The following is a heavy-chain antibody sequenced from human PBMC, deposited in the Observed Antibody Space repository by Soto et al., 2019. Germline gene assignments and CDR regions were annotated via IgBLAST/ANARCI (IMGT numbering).Heavy chain of an antibody. CDR2: VNHSGTT. J-gene: IGHJ4*02. CDR3: ARGIGYCSSINCYSSRRLRFDS. CDR1: GGSFSGYY. V-gene: IGHV4-34*01. D-gene: IGHD2-2*01. Sequence: QVQLQQWGAGLLKPSETLSLTCAVYGGSFSGYYWTWIRQSPEKGLEWIGEVNHSGTTYYNPSLKTRDTISVHTPKNQFSLKMSSVTAADTAVYYCARGIGYCSSINCYSSRRLRFDSWGQGTLVTVSS.